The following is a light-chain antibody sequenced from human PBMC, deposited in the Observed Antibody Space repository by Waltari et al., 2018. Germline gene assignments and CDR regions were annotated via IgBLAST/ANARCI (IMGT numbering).Light chain of an antibody. CDR3: QEYGRS. J-gene: IGKJ5*01. CDR1: QRLSYSY. V-gene: IGKV3-20*01. Sequence: EIVLTQSPGTLSLSPGETATLSCRASQRLSYSYLACYQQKPGQAPRLIIYGASNRATGMPDRFGGSGSGSGTDFTLTISSLEPEDFAVYYCQEYGRSFGQGTRLEIK. CDR2: GAS.